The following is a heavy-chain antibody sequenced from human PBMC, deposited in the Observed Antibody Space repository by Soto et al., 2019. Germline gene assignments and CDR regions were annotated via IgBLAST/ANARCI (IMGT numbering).Heavy chain of an antibody. CDR2: INAGNGNT. D-gene: IGHD1-26*01. CDR1: GYTFTSYG. CDR3: ASSATTADYYYGMDV. V-gene: IGHV1-3*01. J-gene: IGHJ6*02. Sequence: GASVKVSCKASGYTFTSYGISWVRQAPGQRLEWMGWINAGNGNTKYSQKFQGRVTITRDTSASTAYMELSSLRSEDTAVYYCASSATTADYYYGMDVWGQGTTVTVSS.